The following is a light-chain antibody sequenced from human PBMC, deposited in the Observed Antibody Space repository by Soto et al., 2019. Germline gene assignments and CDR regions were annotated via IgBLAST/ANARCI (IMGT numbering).Light chain of an antibody. V-gene: IGKV1-39*01. J-gene: IGKJ1*01. Sequence: DIQMTQSPSSLSASVGDRVTISCRASQSISTYLNWYQQKPGTAPRLLIYRASSVKSGVPPRFSGGGSGRDFTLTISSLRPEDIATYFCQPSYSSPPWTFGQGTKVEVK. CDR2: RAS. CDR1: QSISTY. CDR3: QPSYSSPPWT.